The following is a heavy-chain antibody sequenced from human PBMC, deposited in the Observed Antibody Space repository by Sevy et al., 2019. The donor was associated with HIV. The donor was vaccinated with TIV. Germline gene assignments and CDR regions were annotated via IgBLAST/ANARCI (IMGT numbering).Heavy chain of an antibody. CDR3: ARDDCSSLSCHGSLLY. CDR2: ISTFNVNT. V-gene: IGHV1-18*01. Sequence: VSVKVSCKASGYTFTSYGISWVRQAPGQGLEWMGWISTFNVNTNNAQKFQGRVTMTTDTSTSTAYMELRSLRSDDTAVYYCARDDCSSLSCHGSLLYWGQGTLVTVSS. D-gene: IGHD2-2*01. CDR1: GYTFTSYG. J-gene: IGHJ1*01.